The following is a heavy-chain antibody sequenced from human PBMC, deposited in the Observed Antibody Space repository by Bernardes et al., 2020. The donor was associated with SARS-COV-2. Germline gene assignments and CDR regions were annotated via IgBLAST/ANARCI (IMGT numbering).Heavy chain of an antibody. Sequence: GESLKISCKGSGYSFTNYWNSWVRQMPGKGLEWMGKIDPSDSYINDSPSFQGHVSMSVDTSISTAYLQWSSLKASDTAMYYCARLGGSGSYDGFDLWGQGTLVTVSS. V-gene: IGHV5-10-1*01. CDR1: GYSFTNYW. CDR3: ARLGGSGSYDGFDL. J-gene: IGHJ3*01. CDR2: IDPSDSYI. D-gene: IGHD3-10*01.